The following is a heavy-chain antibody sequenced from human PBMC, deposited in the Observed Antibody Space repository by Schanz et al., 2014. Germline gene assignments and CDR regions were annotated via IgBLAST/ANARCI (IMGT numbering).Heavy chain of an antibody. Sequence: EVQLVESGGGLVQPGGSLRLSCAASGFTFSIYGMSWVRQAPGKGLEWVSAISGSGGSTYYADSVKGRFIISRDNSNNTVYLQMNTLRAEDTAVYYCAREDCSATSCYFTYWGQGTLVTVSS. V-gene: IGHV3-23*04. D-gene: IGHD2-21*01. CDR1: GFTFSIYG. J-gene: IGHJ4*02. CDR2: ISGSGGST. CDR3: AREDCSATSCYFTY.